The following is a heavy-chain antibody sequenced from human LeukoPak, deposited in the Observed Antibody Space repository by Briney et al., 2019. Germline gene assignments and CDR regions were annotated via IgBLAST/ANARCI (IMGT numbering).Heavy chain of an antibody. CDR2: IYYSGST. Sequence: SETLSLTCTVSGGSISSGGYYWSWIRQHPGKGLEWIGYIYYSGSTYYNPSLKSRVTISVDTSKNQFSLKLSSVTAADTAVYYCARGQLEYSSSSVTGGGPHYYYYYGMDVWGQGTTVTVSS. J-gene: IGHJ6*02. CDR1: GGSISSGGYY. CDR3: ARGQLEYSSSSVTGGGPHYYYYYGMDV. V-gene: IGHV4-31*03. D-gene: IGHD6-6*01.